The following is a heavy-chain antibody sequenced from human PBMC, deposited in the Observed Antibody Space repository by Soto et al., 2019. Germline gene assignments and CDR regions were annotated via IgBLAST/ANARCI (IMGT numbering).Heavy chain of an antibody. CDR2: ISYDGSNK. J-gene: IGHJ6*02. CDR3: AKDHLITMVRGEASPHRA. V-gene: IGHV3-30*18. CDR1: GFTFSSYG. D-gene: IGHD3-10*01. Sequence: QVQLVESGGGVVQPGRSLRLSCAASGFTFSSYGMHWVRQAPGKGLEWVAVISYDGSNKYYADSVKGRFTISRDNSKNTLYLQMNSLRAEDTAVYYCAKDHLITMVRGEASPHRAGGQGTTVTVSS.